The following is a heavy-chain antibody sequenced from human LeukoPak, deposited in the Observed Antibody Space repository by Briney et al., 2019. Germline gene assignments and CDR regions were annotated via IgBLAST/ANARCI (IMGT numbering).Heavy chain of an antibody. Sequence: AGSLRLSCAASAFTCSSYSMNRVRQAPGNGLEGGSSISSSSSYIYYADSVKGRFTISRDNAKNSLELQMNSLRAEDTAVYYCARDVWGSGWSRPPFDYWGQGTLVTVSS. J-gene: IGHJ4*02. CDR3: ARDVWGSGWSRPPFDY. CDR1: AFTCSSYS. CDR2: ISSSSSYI. D-gene: IGHD6-19*01. V-gene: IGHV3-21*01.